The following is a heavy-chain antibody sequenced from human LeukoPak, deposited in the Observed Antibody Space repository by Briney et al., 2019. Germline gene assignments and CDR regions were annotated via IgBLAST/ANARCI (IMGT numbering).Heavy chain of an antibody. J-gene: IGHJ6*02. CDR2: IYYSGST. CDR3: ARDQERYSSSWSRYYYYGMDV. D-gene: IGHD6-13*01. CDR1: GGSISSYY. Sequence: SETLSLTCTVSGGSISSYYWSWIRQPPGEGLEWIGYIYYSGSTNYNPSLKSRVTISVDTSKNQFSLKLSSVTAADTAVYYCARDQERYSSSWSRYYYYGMDVWGQGTTVTVSS. V-gene: IGHV4-59*01.